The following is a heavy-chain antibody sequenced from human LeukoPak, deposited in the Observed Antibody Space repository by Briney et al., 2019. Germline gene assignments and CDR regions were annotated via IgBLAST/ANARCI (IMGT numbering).Heavy chain of an antibody. CDR1: GGTFSSYA. Sequence: SVKVSCKASGGTFSSYAISWVRQAPGQGLEWMGGIIPIFGTANYAQKFQGRVTITADESTSTAYMELSSLRSEDTAVYYCAREAAAGTGYLDYWGQGTLVTVSS. V-gene: IGHV1-69*13. J-gene: IGHJ4*02. CDR2: IIPIFGTA. D-gene: IGHD6-13*01. CDR3: AREAAAGTGYLDY.